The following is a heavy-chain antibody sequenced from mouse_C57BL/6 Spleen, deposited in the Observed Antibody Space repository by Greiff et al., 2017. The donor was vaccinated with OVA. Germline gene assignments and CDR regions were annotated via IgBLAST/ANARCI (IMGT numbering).Heavy chain of an antibody. CDR1: GFTFSSYA. V-gene: IGHV5-9-1*02. Sequence: EVMLVESGEGLVKPGGSLKLSCAASGFTFSSYAMSWVRQTPEKRLEWVAYISSGGDYIYYADTVKGRFTISRDNARNTLYLQMSSLKSEDTAMYYCTRAYYDFAMDYWGQGTSVTVSS. D-gene: IGHD2-4*01. CDR3: TRAYYDFAMDY. CDR2: ISSGGDYI. J-gene: IGHJ4*01.